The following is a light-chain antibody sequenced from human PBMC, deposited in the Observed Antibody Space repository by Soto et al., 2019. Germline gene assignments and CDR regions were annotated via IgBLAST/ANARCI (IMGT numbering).Light chain of an antibody. CDR3: QSYDSSLSGVV. CDR2: GNS. Sequence: QSALTQPPSVSGAPGQRVTISCTGSSSNIGAGYDVHWYQQLPGTAPKLLIYGNSNRPSGVPDRFSGSKSGTSASLAITGLHAEDDADYYCQSYDSSLSGVVFGGGTKLTVL. V-gene: IGLV1-40*01. CDR1: SSNIGAGYD. J-gene: IGLJ2*01.